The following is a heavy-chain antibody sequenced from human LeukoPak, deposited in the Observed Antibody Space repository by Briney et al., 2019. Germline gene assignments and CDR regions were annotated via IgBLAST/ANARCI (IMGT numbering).Heavy chain of an antibody. J-gene: IGHJ4*02. D-gene: IGHD6-19*01. CDR2: IYHSGST. V-gene: IGHV4-30-2*01. CDR1: GGSISSYS. Sequence: SETLSLTCTVSGGSISSYSWSWIRQPPGKGLEWIGYIYHSGSTYYNPSLKSRVTISVDRSKNQFSLKLSSVTAADTAVYYCARGNSGWYSFDYWGQGTLVTVSS. CDR3: ARGNSGWYSFDY.